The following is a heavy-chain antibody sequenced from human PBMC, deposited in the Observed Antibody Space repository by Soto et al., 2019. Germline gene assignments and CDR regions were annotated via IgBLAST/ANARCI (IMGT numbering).Heavy chain of an antibody. CDR3: ARIPFAATGFYFDY. Sequence: PGESLKISCKGSGYSFTSYWIIWVRQMPEKGLEWMGFIYPDDSDTKYSPSFQGQVTISVDKSITTASLQWSSLKASDTAMYYCARIPFAATGFYFDYWAQGTLVTVSS. V-gene: IGHV5-51*01. CDR1: GYSFTSYW. D-gene: IGHD6-13*01. J-gene: IGHJ4*02. CDR2: IYPDDSDT.